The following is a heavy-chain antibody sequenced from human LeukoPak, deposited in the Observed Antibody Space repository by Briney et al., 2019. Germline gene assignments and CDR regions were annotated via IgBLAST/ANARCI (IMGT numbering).Heavy chain of an antibody. V-gene: IGHV4-30-2*01. CDR2: IYHSGST. CDR3: ARLTDEAAAGTALFDY. D-gene: IGHD6-13*01. Sequence: SETLSLTCAVSGGSISSGGYSWSWIRQPPGKGLEWIGYIYHSGSTYYNPSLKSRVTISVDRSKNQFSLKLSSVTAADTAVYYCARLTDEAAAGTALFDYWGQGTLVTVSS. CDR1: GGSISSGGYS. J-gene: IGHJ4*02.